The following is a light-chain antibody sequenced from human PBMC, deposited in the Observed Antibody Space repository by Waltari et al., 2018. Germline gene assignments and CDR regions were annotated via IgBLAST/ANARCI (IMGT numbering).Light chain of an antibody. J-gene: IGKJ1*01. CDR3: MQPLETPWT. CDR1: QSLLHVDGYNH. CDR2: MGS. Sequence: DIVMTQSPLSLPVTPGEPASIPCRSSQSLLHVDGYNHLDWYLQKPGQSPQVLIYMGSNRAAGVPDRFSGSGSGTDFTLKISRVEAEDVGVYYCMQPLETPWTFGQGTKVEIK. V-gene: IGKV2-28*01.